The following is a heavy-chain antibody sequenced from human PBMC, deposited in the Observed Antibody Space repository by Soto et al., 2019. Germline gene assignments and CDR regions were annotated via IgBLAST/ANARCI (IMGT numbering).Heavy chain of an antibody. V-gene: IGHV3-33*01. Sequence: QVQLVESGGGVVQPGRSLRLSCAASGFTFSSYGMHWVRQAPGKGLEWVAVIWYDGSNKYYADSVKGRFTISRDNSKNTLYLQMNSLRAEDTAVYYCARESYPAAMGYYYYGMDVWGQGTTVTVSS. J-gene: IGHJ6*02. CDR2: IWYDGSNK. CDR1: GFTFSSYG. D-gene: IGHD5-18*01. CDR3: ARESYPAAMGYYYYGMDV.